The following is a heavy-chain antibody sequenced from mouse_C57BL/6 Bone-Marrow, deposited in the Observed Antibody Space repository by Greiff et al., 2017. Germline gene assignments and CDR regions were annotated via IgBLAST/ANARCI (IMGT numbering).Heavy chain of an antibody. CDR2: IHPNSGST. D-gene: IGHD2-2*01. CDR3: ARWLRRRGYFDY. V-gene: IGHV1-64*01. Sequence: VKLQESGAELVKPGASVKLSCKASGYTFTSYWMHWVKQRPGQGLEWIGMIHPNSGSTNYNEKFKSKATLTVDKSSSTAYMQLSSLTSEDSAVYYCARWLRRRGYFDYWGQGTTLTVSS. CDR1: GYTFTSYW. J-gene: IGHJ2*01.